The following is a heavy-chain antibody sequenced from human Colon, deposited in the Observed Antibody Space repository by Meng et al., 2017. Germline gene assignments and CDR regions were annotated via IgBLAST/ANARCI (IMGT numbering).Heavy chain of an antibody. CDR2: VDYYWNI. V-gene: IGHV4-61*01. CDR1: GGSVSSGSHY. D-gene: IGHD1-26*01. Sequence: QVQLQESGPGLVRPSATLSLTCNVSGGSVSSGSHYWSWIRQPPGKGLEFIAYVDYYWNINYNPSLNSRATVSIDTSKTQFSLKVTSVTAADTAVYYCAVGPWELDYWGQGILVTVSS. CDR3: AVGPWELDY. J-gene: IGHJ4*02.